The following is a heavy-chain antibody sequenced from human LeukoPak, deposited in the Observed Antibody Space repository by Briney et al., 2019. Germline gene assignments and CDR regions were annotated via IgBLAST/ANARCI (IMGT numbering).Heavy chain of an antibody. CDR3: ARDSSPALRWPNAFDI. CDR1: GYTFTSYG. CDR2: ISAYNGNT. J-gene: IGHJ3*02. D-gene: IGHD4-23*01. V-gene: IGHV1-18*01. Sequence: EASVKVSCKASGYTFTSYGISWVRQAPGQGLEWMGWISAYNGNTNYAQKLQGRVTMTTDTSTSTAYMELRSLRSDDTAVYYCARDSSPALRWPNAFDIWGQGTMVTVSS.